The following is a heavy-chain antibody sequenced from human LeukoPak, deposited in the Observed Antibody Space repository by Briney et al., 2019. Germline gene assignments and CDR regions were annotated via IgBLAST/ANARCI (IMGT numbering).Heavy chain of an antibody. Sequence: SETLSLTCIVSGGSISSYYWSWIRQPPGEGLEWIGYIYYSGTTNYNPSLESRVTISVDTSRNQFSLKLTSVTAANTAVYYCARLMGSTSRVFDSWGQGTLVTVSS. CDR3: ARLMGSTSRVFDS. D-gene: IGHD2-2*01. CDR2: IYYSGTT. V-gene: IGHV4-59*01. CDR1: GGSISSYY. J-gene: IGHJ4*02.